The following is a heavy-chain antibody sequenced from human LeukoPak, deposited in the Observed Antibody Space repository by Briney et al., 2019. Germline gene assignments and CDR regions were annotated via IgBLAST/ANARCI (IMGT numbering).Heavy chain of an antibody. CDR1: GFTFSSYA. V-gene: IGHV3-30*04. D-gene: IGHD3-10*01. J-gene: IGHJ4*02. CDR3: ARDGYYYGSGSYYPDY. CDR2: ISYDGSNK. Sequence: GGSLRLSCAASGFTFSSYAMHWVRQAPGKGLEGVAVISYDGSNKYYADSVKGRFTISRDNSKNTLYLQMNSLRAEDTAVYYCARDGYYYGSGSYYPDYWGQGTLVTVSS.